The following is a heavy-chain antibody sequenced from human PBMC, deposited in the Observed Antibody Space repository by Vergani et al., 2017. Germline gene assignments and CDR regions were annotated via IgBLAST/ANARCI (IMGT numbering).Heavy chain of an antibody. CDR3: ARVNTETNGHLYYYYYMHV. J-gene: IGHJ6*03. V-gene: IGHV4-34*01. CDR1: GWSFTSYH. Sequence: QVQLQQWGGGLLKPSETLSLTCVVNGWSFTSYHWPWIRQSPGEGLEWVGDIDHTGRPDYNPSLKSRLTMSVDKSRNQFSLTLNSVTATDPAIYFCARVNTETNGHLYYYYYMHVWGQGTAVTVS. D-gene: IGHD4-11*01. CDR2: IDHTGRP.